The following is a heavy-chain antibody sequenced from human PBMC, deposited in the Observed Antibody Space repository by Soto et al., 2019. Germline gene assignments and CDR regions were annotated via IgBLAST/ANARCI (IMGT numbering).Heavy chain of an antibody. V-gene: IGHV1-8*01. Sequence: QERLVQSGAELRRPGASVKISCRASGYNFTSSNVNWVRQASGQGPEWLGWMNAANGNAAFARDFQGRVTLTRAPSTDTAYLELGGLASGDTAMYYWARAVGIGVTGLDLWGPGTFVTVS. CDR2: MNAANGNA. CDR1: GYNFTSSN. CDR3: ARAVGIGVTGLDL. D-gene: IGHD2-21*02. J-gene: IGHJ5*02.